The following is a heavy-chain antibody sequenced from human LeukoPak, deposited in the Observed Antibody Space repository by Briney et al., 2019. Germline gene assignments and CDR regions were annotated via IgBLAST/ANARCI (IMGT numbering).Heavy chain of an antibody. D-gene: IGHD6-19*01. CDR3: ARDTIRGWYDKGIDY. CDR2: IKQDGSEK. V-gene: IGHV3-7*01. Sequence: GGSLRLSCAASGFTFSSCWMSWVRQAPGKGLEWVANIKQDGSEKYYVDSVKGRFTISRDNAKNSLYLQMNSLRAEDTAVYYCARDTIRGWYDKGIDYWGQGTLVTVSS. CDR1: GFTFSSCW. J-gene: IGHJ4*02.